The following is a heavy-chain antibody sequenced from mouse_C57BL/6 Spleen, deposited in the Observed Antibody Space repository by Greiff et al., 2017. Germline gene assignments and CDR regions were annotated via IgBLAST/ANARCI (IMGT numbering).Heavy chain of an antibody. CDR1: GFTFSDFY. V-gene: IGHV7-1*01. CDR3: ARGGYDYPYWYFDV. D-gene: IGHD2-4*01. J-gene: IGHJ1*03. Sequence: EVQGVESGGGLVQSGRSLRLSCATSGFTFSDFYMEWVRQAPGKGLEWIAASRNKANDYTTEYSASVKGRFIVSRDTSQSILYLQMNALRAEDTAIYYCARGGYDYPYWYFDVWGTGTTVTVSS. CDR2: SRNKANDYTT.